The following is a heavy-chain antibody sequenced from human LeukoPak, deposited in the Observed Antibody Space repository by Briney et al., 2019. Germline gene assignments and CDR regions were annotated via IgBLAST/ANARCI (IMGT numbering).Heavy chain of an antibody. V-gene: IGHV3-33*01. CDR1: GFTFSTYG. CDR3: ARRGDAVGGILPQSLDY. Sequence: PGGSLRLSCAASGFTFSTYGMHWVRQAPGKGLEWVAAIWSDGSNKNYVDSVKGRFTSSRDNSKNTLYLQMNSLRAEDTAVYYCARRGDAVGGILPQSLDYWGQGTLVTVSS. CDR2: IWSDGSNK. D-gene: IGHD6-19*01. J-gene: IGHJ4*02.